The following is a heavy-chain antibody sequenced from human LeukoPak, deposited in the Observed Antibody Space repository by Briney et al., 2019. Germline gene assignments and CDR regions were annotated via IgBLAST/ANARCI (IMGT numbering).Heavy chain of an antibody. V-gene: IGHV4-30-4*08. Sequence: SETLSLTCTVSGGSISSGDYYWSWIRQPPGKGLEWIGHIYYSGSTYYNPSLKSRVTISVDTSKNQFSLKLSSVTAADTAVYYCARGTRYGDYPFDYWGQGTLVTVSS. D-gene: IGHD4-17*01. J-gene: IGHJ4*02. CDR2: IYYSGST. CDR3: ARGTRYGDYPFDY. CDR1: GGSISSGDYY.